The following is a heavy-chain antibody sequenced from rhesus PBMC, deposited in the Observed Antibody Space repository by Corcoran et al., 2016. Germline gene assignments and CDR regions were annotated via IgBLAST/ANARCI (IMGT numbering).Heavy chain of an antibody. CDR2: INGSGGSP. Sequence: QVQLQESGPGLVKPSETLSLTCAVSGGSISSNYWSWIRQAPGKGLEWIGRINGSGGSPDNNPSLKSRVTSSTDTSKNQFSLKLSSVTAADTAVYYCARDYPRVRYGSSYLGFDYWGQGVLVTVSS. J-gene: IGHJ4*01. D-gene: IGHD4-29*01. CDR3: ARDYPRVRYGSSYLGFDY. CDR1: GGSISSNY. V-gene: IGHV4-160*01.